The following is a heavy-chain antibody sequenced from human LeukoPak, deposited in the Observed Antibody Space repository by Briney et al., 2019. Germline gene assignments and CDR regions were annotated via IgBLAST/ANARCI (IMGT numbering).Heavy chain of an antibody. Sequence: GGFLRLSCAASGFTFSSYAMHWVRQAPGKGLEWVSSISSSSSYIYYADSVKGRFTISRDNAKNSLYLQMNSLRAEDTAVYYCARDRGAMGLFDYWGQGTLVTVSS. CDR1: GFTFSSYA. J-gene: IGHJ4*02. CDR3: ARDRGAMGLFDY. CDR2: ISSSSSYI. V-gene: IGHV3-21*01. D-gene: IGHD5-18*01.